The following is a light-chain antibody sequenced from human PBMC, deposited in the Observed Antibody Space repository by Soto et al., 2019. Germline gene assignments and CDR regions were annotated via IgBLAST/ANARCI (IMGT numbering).Light chain of an antibody. J-gene: IGKJ1*01. CDR1: QRIGYW. CDR2: AAS. Sequence: DIQMTQSPSTLSASVGDRVTITCRASQRIGYWLAWYQQKPGKAPNLLIYAASSLETGVPSRFSGSGSGTEFTLSISSLQPDDSASYYCQQYNSYSKTFGQGTKVEIK. CDR3: QQYNSYSKT. V-gene: IGKV1-5*01.